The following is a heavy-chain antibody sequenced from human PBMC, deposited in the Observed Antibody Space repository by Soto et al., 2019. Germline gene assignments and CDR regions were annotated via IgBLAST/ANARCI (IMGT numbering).Heavy chain of an antibody. Sequence: ASVKVSCEASGYTFTSYGSSWVRQAPGQRLEWMGWINAGNGNTKYSQKFQGRVTITRDTSASTAYMELSSLRSEDTAVYYCARSIVVVTALDYWGQGTLVTVSS. CDR3: ARSIVVVTALDY. J-gene: IGHJ4*02. D-gene: IGHD2-21*02. CDR2: INAGNGNT. V-gene: IGHV1-3*01. CDR1: GYTFTSYG.